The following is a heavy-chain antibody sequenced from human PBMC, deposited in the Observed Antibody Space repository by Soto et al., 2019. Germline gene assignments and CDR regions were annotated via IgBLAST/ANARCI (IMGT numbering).Heavy chain of an antibody. V-gene: IGHV1-46*01. CDR2: INPSGGST. J-gene: IGHJ4*02. CDR3: ARDRVEYYDILTGYYFDY. D-gene: IGHD3-9*01. Sequence: ASVKVSCKASGYTFTSYYMHWVRQAPGRGLEWMGIINPSGGSTSYAQKFQGRVTMTRDTSTSTVYMELRSLRSDDTALYYCARDRVEYYDILTGYYFDYWGQGTLVTVSS. CDR1: GYTFTSYY.